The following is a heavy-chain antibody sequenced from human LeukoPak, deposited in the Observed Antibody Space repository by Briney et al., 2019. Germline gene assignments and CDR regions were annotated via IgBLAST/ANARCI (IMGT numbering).Heavy chain of an antibody. CDR3: TLRGGMICVNGVCPEYFNH. J-gene: IGHJ1*01. Sequence: ASVRVSCKIFGNNLREVSMNWVRQGPGKGLEWTGGFDPEEGRTLYAQKFQGRVTTTEDTSSDTAYMELSSLTSEDTAVYYCTLRGGMICVNGVCPEYFNHWGQGTLVSVPS. V-gene: IGHV1-24*01. CDR2: FDPEEGRT. CDR1: GNNLREVS. D-gene: IGHD2-8*01.